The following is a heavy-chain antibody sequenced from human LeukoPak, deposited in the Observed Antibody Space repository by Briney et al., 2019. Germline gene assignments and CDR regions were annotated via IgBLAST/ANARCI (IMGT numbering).Heavy chain of an antibody. CDR2: ITTYNGNT. V-gene: IGHV1-18*01. J-gene: IGHJ4*02. Sequence: GASVKVSCKASGYTFTSYGISWVRQAPGQGLEWMGWITTYNGNTNYAQNLQGRVTLTTDTSTSTAYMELRSLRSDDTAVHYCARGSAAVVPAAIGMDAPFDYWGQGTLVTVSS. D-gene: IGHD2-2*01. CDR1: GYTFTSYG. CDR3: ARGSAAVVPAAIGMDAPFDY.